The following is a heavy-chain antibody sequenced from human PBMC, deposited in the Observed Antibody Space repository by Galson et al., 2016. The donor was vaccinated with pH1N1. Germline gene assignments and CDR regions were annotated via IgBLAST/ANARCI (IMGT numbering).Heavy chain of an antibody. CDR1: GFSLATSGVG. CDR3: AHRRSPYVDFCGGPNWFDS. V-gene: IGHV2-5*01. Sequence: PALVKPTQTLTLTCTVSGFSLATSGVGVGWIRQPPGKALEWLGDICWNDEKRYSPSLRNSLTITKDASKNQVVLTMTNVDPVDTATYFCAHRRSPYVDFCGGPNWFDSWGQGTLVIVSS. D-gene: IGHD3-3*01. J-gene: IGHJ5*01. CDR2: ICWNDEK.